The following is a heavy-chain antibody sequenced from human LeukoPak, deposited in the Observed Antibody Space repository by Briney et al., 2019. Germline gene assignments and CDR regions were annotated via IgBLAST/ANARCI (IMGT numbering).Heavy chain of an antibody. D-gene: IGHD2-2*01. CDR2: ISSTGNYI. CDR3: AKDLPVAYFDY. CDR1: GFTFSSYS. Sequence: PGGSLRLSCAASGFTFSSYSMNWVRQAPGKGLEWVSSISSTGNYIYYTESMKGRFTISRDNSKNTLYLQMNSLRADDTAVYYCAKDLPVAYFDYWGQGTLVTVSS. V-gene: IGHV3-21*01. J-gene: IGHJ4*02.